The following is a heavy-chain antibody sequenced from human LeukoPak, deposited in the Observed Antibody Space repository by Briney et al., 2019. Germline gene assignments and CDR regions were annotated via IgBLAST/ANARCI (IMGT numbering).Heavy chain of an antibody. Sequence: ASVKVSCKASGYTFTSYGISWVRQAPGQGLEWMGWISAYNGNTNYAQKLQGRVTMTTDTSTSTAYMELSSLRSEDTAVYYCASSGTVVTPGAFDIWGQGTMVTVSS. CDR1: GYTFTSYG. CDR2: ISAYNGNT. CDR3: ASSGTVVTPGAFDI. J-gene: IGHJ3*02. V-gene: IGHV1-18*01. D-gene: IGHD4-23*01.